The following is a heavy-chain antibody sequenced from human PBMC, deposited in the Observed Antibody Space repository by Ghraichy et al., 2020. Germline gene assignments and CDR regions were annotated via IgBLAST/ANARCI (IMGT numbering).Heavy chain of an antibody. CDR3: AKRGRYVVPAEGYFDY. CDR2: ISDSGGST. CDR1: GFTFSSYA. Sequence: GGSLRLSCAASGFTFSSYAMSWVRQAPGKGLEWVSVISDSGGSTYYADSVQGRFTISRDNSKNTLYLQMNSLRAEDTAVYYCAKRGRYVVPAEGYFDYWGQVTLVTVSS. V-gene: IGHV3-23*01. D-gene: IGHD2-2*01. J-gene: IGHJ4*02.